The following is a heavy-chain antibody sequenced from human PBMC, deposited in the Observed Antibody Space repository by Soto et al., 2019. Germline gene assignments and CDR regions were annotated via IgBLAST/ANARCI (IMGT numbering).Heavy chain of an antibody. J-gene: IGHJ6*02. CDR3: ARDNGEQLGAYYYYYGMDV. V-gene: IGHV6-1*01. CDR2: TYYRSKWYN. CDR1: GDSVSSNSAA. D-gene: IGHD6-13*01. Sequence: SQTLSLTCAISGDSVSSNSAAWNWIRQSPSRGLEWLGRTYYRSKWYNDYAVSVKSRITINPDTSKNQFSLQLNSVTPEDTAVYYCARDNGEQLGAYYYYYGMDVWGQGTTVTVSS.